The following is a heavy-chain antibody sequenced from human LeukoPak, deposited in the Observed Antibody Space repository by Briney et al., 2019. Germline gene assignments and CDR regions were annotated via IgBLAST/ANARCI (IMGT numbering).Heavy chain of an antibody. Sequence: GGSLRLSCAASGFTFSSYAMSWVRQAPGKGLEWVSAISGSGGSTYYADSVKGRFTISRDNSKNTLYLQMNSLRAEDTAVYYCAKGQDYYYYYGMDVWGQGTTVTVSS. CDR1: GFTFSSYA. CDR3: AKGQDYYYYYGMDV. J-gene: IGHJ6*02. V-gene: IGHV3-23*01. CDR2: ISGSGGST.